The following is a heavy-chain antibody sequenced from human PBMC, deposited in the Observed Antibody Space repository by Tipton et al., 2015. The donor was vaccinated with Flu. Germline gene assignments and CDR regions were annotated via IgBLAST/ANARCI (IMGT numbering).Heavy chain of an antibody. D-gene: IGHD1-1*01. Sequence: SLRLSRAASGFTFSSYGMHWVRQAPGKGLEWVAVIWYDGSNKYYADSVKGRFTISRDNSKNTLYLQMNSLRAEDTAVHYCARDRGNDEEFDYWGQGTLVTVSS. CDR1: GFTFSSYG. J-gene: IGHJ4*02. CDR3: ARDRGNDEEFDY. V-gene: IGHV3-33*01. CDR2: IWYDGSNK.